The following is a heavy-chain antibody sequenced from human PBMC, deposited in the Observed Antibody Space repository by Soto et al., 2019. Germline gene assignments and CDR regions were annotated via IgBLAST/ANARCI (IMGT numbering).Heavy chain of an antibody. CDR3: ARGGSYTFDY. Sequence: GGSLRLSCAASGFTFSSYSINWVRQAPGKGLGWVSYISSSGSTIYYADSVKGRFTISRDNAKNSLYLQMNSLRDEDTAVYYCARGGSYTFDYWGQGTLVTVSS. CDR1: GFTFSSYS. CDR2: ISSSGSTI. J-gene: IGHJ4*02. V-gene: IGHV3-48*02. D-gene: IGHD1-26*01.